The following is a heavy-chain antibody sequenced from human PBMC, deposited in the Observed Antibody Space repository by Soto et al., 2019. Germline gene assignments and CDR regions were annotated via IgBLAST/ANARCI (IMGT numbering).Heavy chain of an antibody. D-gene: IGHD6-19*01. V-gene: IGHV5-51*01. CDR3: ARSRRGAYSSGWYSLSGYYNYGIDV. Sequence: PGVSLKIACMGSGYKVSTWHNFTSFWIGWVRQMPGKGLEWMGIIYPGDSDTKYSPSLQGQVTISADTSISTAYLQWTSLKASDTAMYYCARSRRGAYSSGWYSLSGYYNYGIDVWGQGTKVTVSS. J-gene: IGHJ6*02. CDR1: GYKVSTWHNFTSFW. CDR2: IYPGDSDT.